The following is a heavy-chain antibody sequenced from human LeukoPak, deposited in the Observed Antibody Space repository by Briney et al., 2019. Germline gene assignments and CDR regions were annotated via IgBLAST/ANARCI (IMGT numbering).Heavy chain of an antibody. J-gene: IGHJ4*02. Sequence: PGGSLRLSCAASGFTFSNYWMHWVRQAPGKGLVWVSRIHSDGSSTTYADSVKGRFTISRDNAQNTLYLQMNSLRAEDTAVYYCAKGGSKAPDYWGQGTLVTVSS. CDR1: GFTFSNYW. V-gene: IGHV3-74*01. CDR3: AKGGSKAPDY. D-gene: IGHD4-11*01. CDR2: IHSDGSST.